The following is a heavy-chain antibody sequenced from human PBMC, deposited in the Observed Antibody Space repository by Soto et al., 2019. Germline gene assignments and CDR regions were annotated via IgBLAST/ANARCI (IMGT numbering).Heavy chain of an antibody. J-gene: IGHJ4*02. Sequence: GGSLRLSCSASGFTFSSYAMHWVRQAPGKGLEYVSAISSNGGSSYYADSVKGRFTISRDNSKNTLYLQMSSLRAEDTAVYYCVKDRTGGGSYYFDYWGQGTLVTVSS. D-gene: IGHD2-15*01. V-gene: IGHV3-64D*06. CDR1: GFTFSSYA. CDR3: VKDRTGGGSYYFDY. CDR2: ISSNGGSS.